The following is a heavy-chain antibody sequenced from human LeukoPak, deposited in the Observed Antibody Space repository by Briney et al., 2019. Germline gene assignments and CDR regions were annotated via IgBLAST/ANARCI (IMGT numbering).Heavy chain of an antibody. CDR2: IIPIFGTA. Sequence: VASVKVSCKASGGTFSSYAISWVRQAPGQGLEWMGGIIPIFGTANYAQKFQGRVTITADESTSTAYMELSSLRSEDTAVYYCAIRGYSYDYFSTWGQGTLVTVSS. CDR3: AIRGYSYDYFST. V-gene: IGHV1-69*13. D-gene: IGHD5-18*01. J-gene: IGHJ5*02. CDR1: GGTFSSYA.